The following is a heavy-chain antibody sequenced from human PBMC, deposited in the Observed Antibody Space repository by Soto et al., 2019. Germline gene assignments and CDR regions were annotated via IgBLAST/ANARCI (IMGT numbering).Heavy chain of an antibody. CDR1: GYTFTSYG. Sequence: ASVKVSCKASGYTFTSYGISWVRQAPGPGLEWMGWISSFNENTNYAQNVQGRVTLTTDKSSSTTYLELRGLRSDDTAVYYCARGPRYCSTTTCFSGITWFDSWGQGTLVTVSS. J-gene: IGHJ5*01. V-gene: IGHV1-18*04. CDR3: ARGPRYCSTTTCFSGITWFDS. CDR2: ISSFNENT. D-gene: IGHD2-2*01.